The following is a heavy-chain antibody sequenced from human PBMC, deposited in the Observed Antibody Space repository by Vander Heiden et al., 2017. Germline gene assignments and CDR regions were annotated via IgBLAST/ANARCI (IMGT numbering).Heavy chain of an antibody. J-gene: IGHJ6*02. CDR3: ARGLSTRIQLWHRKGYYYGMDV. V-gene: IGHV4-34*01. CDR2: INHSGST. Sequence: QVQLQQWGAGLLKPSETLSLTCAVYGGSFSGYYWSWLRQPPGKGLEWIGEINHSGSTNYNPSLKSRVTISVDTSKNQFSLKLSSVTAADTAVYYCARGLSTRIQLWHRKGYYYGMDVWGQGTTVTVSS. CDR1: GGSFSGYY. D-gene: IGHD5-18*01.